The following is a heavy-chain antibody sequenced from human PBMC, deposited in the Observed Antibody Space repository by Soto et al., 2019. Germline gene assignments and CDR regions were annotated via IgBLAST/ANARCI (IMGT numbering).Heavy chain of an antibody. J-gene: IGHJ4*02. CDR2: IKSKTDGGTR. D-gene: IGHD4-4*01. V-gene: IGHV3-15*01. CDR1: GFTFSNAW. Sequence: EVQLVESGGGLVKPGGSLRLSCAASGFTFSNAWMSWVRQAPGKGLEWVGRIKSKTDGGTRDYAAPVKGRFTISRDDSKNTLYLQMHSLKTEDTAVYYCTTDAVEMTTIDYWGQGTLVTVSS. CDR3: TTDAVEMTTIDY.